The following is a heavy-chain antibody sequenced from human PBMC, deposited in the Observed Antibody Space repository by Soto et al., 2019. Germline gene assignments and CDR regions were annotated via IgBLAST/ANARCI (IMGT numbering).Heavy chain of an antibody. CDR3: AKALPDSSGFYYLDS. Sequence: EVQLLESGGGLVQPGGSLRISCVASEFTFSTFPMSWVRQAPGKGLEWVSTLIGATCYADSVKGRFTISRDSSKNTLYLQMNSLTADDTAVYYCAKALPDSSGFYYLDSWGQGTLVTVSS. J-gene: IGHJ4*02. D-gene: IGHD3-22*01. V-gene: IGHV3-23*01. CDR2: LIGAT. CDR1: EFTFSTFP.